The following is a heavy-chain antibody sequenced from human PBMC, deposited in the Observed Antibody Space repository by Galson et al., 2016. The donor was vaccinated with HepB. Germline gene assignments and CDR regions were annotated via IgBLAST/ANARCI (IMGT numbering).Heavy chain of an antibody. CDR3: ARLKWYYDRRGGRPRYLDL. Sequence: QSGAEVKKPGESLNISCKGSGYNFADYWIGWVRQMPDTGLELMGIIYPGDSNTRYSPSFQGQVTISADTSVSTAYLHCSARKASDTAIYYCARLKWYYDRRGGRPRYLDLWGRGTLVSGSS. J-gene: IGHJ2*01. V-gene: IGHV5-51*01. CDR1: GYNFADYW. CDR2: IYPGDSNT. D-gene: IGHD3-22*01.